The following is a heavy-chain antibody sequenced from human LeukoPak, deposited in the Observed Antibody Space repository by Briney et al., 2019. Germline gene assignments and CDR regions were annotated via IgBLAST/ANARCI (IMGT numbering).Heavy chain of an antibody. D-gene: IGHD3-10*01. Sequence: ASVKVSCKASGYIFTNYAMHWVRQAPGQRLEWMGWINAGNGKTKYSENLQGTVTFTRDADASTAYMDLSSLSSEDTAAYFCARGIWVSGRYYFDSWSQGTLVTVSS. J-gene: IGHJ4*02. CDR2: INAGNGKT. CDR3: ARGIWVSGRYYFDS. CDR1: GYIFTNYA. V-gene: IGHV1-3*01.